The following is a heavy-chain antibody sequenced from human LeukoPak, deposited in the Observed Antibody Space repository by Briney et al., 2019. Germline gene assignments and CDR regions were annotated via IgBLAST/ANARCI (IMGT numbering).Heavy chain of an antibody. Sequence: EASVKVSCKASGFTFTSSAVQWVRQARGQRLEWIGWIVVGSGNTNYAQKFQEGVTITRDMSTSTAYMELSSLRSEDTAVYYCAAESSSGFSDWFDPWGQGTLVTVSS. V-gene: IGHV1-58*01. CDR2: IVVGSGNT. CDR1: GFTFTSSA. J-gene: IGHJ5*02. D-gene: IGHD3-22*01. CDR3: AAESSSGFSDWFDP.